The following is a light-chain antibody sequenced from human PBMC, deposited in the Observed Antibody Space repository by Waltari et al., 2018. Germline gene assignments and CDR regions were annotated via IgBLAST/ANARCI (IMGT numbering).Light chain of an antibody. CDR3: GAWDDSLNGYV. CDR2: GDD. J-gene: IGLJ1*01. V-gene: IGLV1-44*01. CDR1: SSNIGSKT. Sequence: QSVLTQPPSASGTPGQRVTISCSGSSSNIGSKTVSWYHQLPGTAPKILIYGDDQRPSGVPDRFSASKSGTSASLSISNLQSEDEADYYCGAWDDSLNGYVFGSGTKVNVL.